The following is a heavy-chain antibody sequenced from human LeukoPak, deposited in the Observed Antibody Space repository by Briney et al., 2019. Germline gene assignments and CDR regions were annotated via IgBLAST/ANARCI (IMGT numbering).Heavy chain of an antibody. J-gene: IGHJ4*02. D-gene: IGHD3-3*01. CDR3: AKVLGYYADPFDY. CDR1: GFTFSSYA. V-gene: IGHV3-23*01. CDR2: ISGSGGST. Sequence: GGSLRLSCAASGFTFSSYAVSRVRQAPGKGLECVSAISGSGGSTYYADSVKGRFTISRGNSKNTLYLQMNSLGAEDTAVYYCAKVLGYYADPFDYWGQGTLVTVSS.